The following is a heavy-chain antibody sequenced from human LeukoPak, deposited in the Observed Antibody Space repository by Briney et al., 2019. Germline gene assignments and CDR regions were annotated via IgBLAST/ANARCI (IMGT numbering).Heavy chain of an antibody. CDR3: ARRYYYNLGSFPFDF. J-gene: IGHJ4*02. Sequence: SEALSVTCAVSGGPFSGYFWRWIRESLGKGLEWIGEIHNSGTTNYTPSLNSRVTISEDTSKNQFSLNLSPVPAADTAVYYCARRYYYNLGSFPFDFWGQGTLVTVSS. V-gene: IGHV4-34*01. CDR1: GGPFSGYF. D-gene: IGHD3-10*01. CDR2: IHNSGTT.